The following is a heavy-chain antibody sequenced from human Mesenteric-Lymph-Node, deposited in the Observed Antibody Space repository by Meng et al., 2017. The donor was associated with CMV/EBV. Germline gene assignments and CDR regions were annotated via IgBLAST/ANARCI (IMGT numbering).Heavy chain of an antibody. CDR1: GFTVSSNY. V-gene: IGHV3-53*01. J-gene: IGHJ4*02. CDR3: ARGMMEFDY. D-gene: IGHD3-16*01. CDR2: IYSGGST. Sequence: GESLKISCAASGFTVSSNYMSWVRQAPGKGLEWVSVIYSGGSTYYADFVKGRFTISRDNSKNTLYLQMNSLRAEDTAVYYCARGMMEFDYWGQGTLVTVSS.